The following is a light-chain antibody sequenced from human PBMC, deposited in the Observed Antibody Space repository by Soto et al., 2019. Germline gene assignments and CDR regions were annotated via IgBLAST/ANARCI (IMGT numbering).Light chain of an antibody. V-gene: IGKV3-15*01. Sequence: EIVMTQSPATLSVSPGERATLSCRATQSVSGNLAWYQQKPGQAPRLLIYGASTRATGIPARFSGSGSGTDFTLTISSLQSEDFAVYYCQQYNNWPPTFGQGTRLEIK. CDR1: QSVSGN. CDR2: GAS. J-gene: IGKJ5*01. CDR3: QQYNNWPPT.